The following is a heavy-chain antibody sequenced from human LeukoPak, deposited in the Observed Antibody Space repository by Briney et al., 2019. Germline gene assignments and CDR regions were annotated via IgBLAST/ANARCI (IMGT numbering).Heavy chain of an antibody. CDR3: ARTYDSSGYYSWTSYYYYGMDV. V-gene: IGHV1-18*01. CDR1: GYTFTSYG. J-gene: IGHJ6*02. CDR2: ISAYNGNT. D-gene: IGHD3-22*01. Sequence: GASVKVSCKASGYTFTSYGISWVRQAPGQGLEWMGWISAYNGNTNYAQKLQGRVTMTTDTSTSTAYMELRSLRSDDTAVYYCARTYDSSGYYSWTSYYYYGMDVWGQGTTVTVSS.